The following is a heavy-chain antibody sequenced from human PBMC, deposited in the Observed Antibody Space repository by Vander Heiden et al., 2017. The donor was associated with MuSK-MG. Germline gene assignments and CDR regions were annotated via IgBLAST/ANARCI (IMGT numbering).Heavy chain of an antibody. D-gene: IGHD6-19*01. CDR3: ARVYSSDWSHIGY. CDR1: GYDFTSYA. V-gene: IGHV5-51*01. J-gene: IGHJ4*02. CDR2: IYPDDSDT. Sequence: ESLKISCKASGYDFTSYAIGWVRQMPGKGLEWMGIIYPDDSDTRYSPSFQGQVTISADKSISTAYLQWSSRKASDSAMFYCARVYSSDWSHIGYWGQGTLVTVSS.